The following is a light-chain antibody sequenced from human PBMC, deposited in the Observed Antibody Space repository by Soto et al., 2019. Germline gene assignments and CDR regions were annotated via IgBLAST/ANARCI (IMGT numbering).Light chain of an antibody. Sequence: QSALTQPRSVSRSPGQSVTISCTGTSSDVGGYNYVSWYQQHPGKAPKLMIYDVSKRPSGVPDRFSGSKSGNTASLTISGLQAEDEADYYCCSYAGSYSVVFGGGTKLT. V-gene: IGLV2-11*01. CDR1: SSDVGGYNY. CDR3: CSYAGSYSVV. J-gene: IGLJ2*01. CDR2: DVS.